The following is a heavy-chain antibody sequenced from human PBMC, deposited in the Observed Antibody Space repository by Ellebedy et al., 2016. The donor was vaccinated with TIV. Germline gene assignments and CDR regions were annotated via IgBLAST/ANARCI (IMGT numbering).Heavy chain of an antibody. D-gene: IGHD2-15*01. CDR2: INPSGGGT. V-gene: IGHV1-46*01. J-gene: IGHJ4*02. Sequence: AASVKVSCKASGYTFTSYYMRWVRQAPGHGLEWMGLINPSGGGTTYAQKFQGRVTMTRDTSTSTVYRDLSSLRSEDTAVYYCARDIQDCTGGNCYPDFWGQGTLVTVSS. CDR3: ARDIQDCTGGNCYPDF. CDR1: GYTFTSYY.